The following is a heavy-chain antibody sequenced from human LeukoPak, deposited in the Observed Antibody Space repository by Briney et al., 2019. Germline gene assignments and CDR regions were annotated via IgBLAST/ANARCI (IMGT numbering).Heavy chain of an antibody. D-gene: IGHD2-15*01. CDR3: ARHVINGGNMDV. CDR2: IYYSGST. V-gene: IGHV4-39*01. J-gene: IGHJ6*03. Sequence: SETLSLTCTVSGGSISSSSYYWGWIRQPPGKGLEWIGSIYYSGSTYYNPSLKSRVTISVDTSKNQFSLKLRSVTAADTAVYYCARHVINGGNMDVWGKGTTVTVSS. CDR1: GGSISSSSYY.